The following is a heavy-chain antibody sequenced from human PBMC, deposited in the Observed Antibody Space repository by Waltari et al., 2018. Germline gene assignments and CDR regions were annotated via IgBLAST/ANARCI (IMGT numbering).Heavy chain of an antibody. CDR1: GFTFSGSA. D-gene: IGHD6-6*01. Sequence: EVQLVESGGGFVQPGGSLKLSCAASGFTFSGSAMHWVRQASGKGLEGVGRMRSKANNYATAYAASVKGRFTISRDDSENTAFLQMNSLKTEDTAVYYCSSSSGYGMDVWGQGTTVTVAS. CDR2: MRSKANNYAT. J-gene: IGHJ6*02. V-gene: IGHV3-73*01. CDR3: SSSSGYGMDV.